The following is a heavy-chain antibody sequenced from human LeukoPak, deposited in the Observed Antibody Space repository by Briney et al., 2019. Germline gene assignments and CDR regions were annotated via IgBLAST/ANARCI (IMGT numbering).Heavy chain of an antibody. CDR1: GYKFTNYG. CDR3: ARGGTSGWRTPNDDY. Sequence: ASVKVSCKASGYKFTNYGISWVRQAPGQGLEWMGWISPYNGNTIYAQKLRGRVTMTTDTSTSTAYMELRSLRSDDTAVYYCARGGTSGWRTPNDDYWGQGTLVTVSS. J-gene: IGHJ4*02. D-gene: IGHD6-19*01. V-gene: IGHV1-18*01. CDR2: ISPYNGNT.